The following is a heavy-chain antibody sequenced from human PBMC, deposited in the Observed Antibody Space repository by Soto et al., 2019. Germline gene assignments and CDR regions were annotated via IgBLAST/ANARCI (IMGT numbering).Heavy chain of an antibody. CDR3: ARSSGRRHVFTFDYGLEV. CDR2: SSGSGGYT. V-gene: IGHV3-11*06. Sequence: PGGSLRLSCAASGFSVGDNSMTWIRQAPGKGLAWLSYSSGSGGYTNYADSVKGRFTISRDNANNALFLQLDSLRAEDTAVYCCARSSGRRHVFTFDYGLEVWGQGTTVTVSS. D-gene: IGHD3-16*01. J-gene: IGHJ6*02. CDR1: GFSVGDNS.